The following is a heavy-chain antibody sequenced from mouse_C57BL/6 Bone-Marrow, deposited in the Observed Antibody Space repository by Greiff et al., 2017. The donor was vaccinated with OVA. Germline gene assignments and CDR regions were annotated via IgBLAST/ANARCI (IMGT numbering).Heavy chain of an antibody. Sequence: VQLQQSGAELVRPGASVTLSCKASGYTFTDYEMHWVKQTPVHGLEWIGAIDPETGGTAYNQKFKGKAILTADKSSSTAYMELRSLTSEDSAVYYCTRGDDGYYRYAMDYWGQGTSVTVSS. CDR1: GYTFTDYE. V-gene: IGHV1-15*01. J-gene: IGHJ4*01. CDR3: TRGDDGYYRYAMDY. D-gene: IGHD2-3*01. CDR2: IDPETGGT.